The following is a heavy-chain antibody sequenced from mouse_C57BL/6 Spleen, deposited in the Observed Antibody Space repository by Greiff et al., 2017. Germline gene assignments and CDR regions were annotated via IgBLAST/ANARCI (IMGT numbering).Heavy chain of an antibody. Sequence: VQVVESGAELVKPGASVKISCKASGYAFSSYWMNWVKQRPGKGLEWIGQIYPGDGDTNYNGKFKGKATLTADKSSSTAYMQLSSLTSEDSAVYVCAGSSYEDWYFDVWGTGTTVTVSA. J-gene: IGHJ1*03. V-gene: IGHV1-80*01. CDR1: GYAFSSYW. CDR3: AGSSYEDWYFDV. CDR2: IYPGDGDT. D-gene: IGHD1-1*01.